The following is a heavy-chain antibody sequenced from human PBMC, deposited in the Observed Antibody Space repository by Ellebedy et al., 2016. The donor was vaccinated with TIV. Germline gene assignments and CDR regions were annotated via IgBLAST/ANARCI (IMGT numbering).Heavy chain of an antibody. CDR1: GFTFSNNA. CDR2: ITSSGDRT. CDR3: ASNGDKGY. J-gene: IGHJ4*02. D-gene: IGHD4-23*01. Sequence: GESLKISCAASGFTFSNNAMTWVRQAPGKGLEWVSSITSSGDRTNYADSVKGRFTISRDNSKNTLDLQMNSLRAEDTAVYYCASNGDKGYWGQGTLVTVSS. V-gene: IGHV3-23*01.